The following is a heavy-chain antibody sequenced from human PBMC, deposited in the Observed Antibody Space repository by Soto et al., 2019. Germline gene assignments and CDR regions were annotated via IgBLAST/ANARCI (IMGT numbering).Heavy chain of an antibody. D-gene: IGHD3-22*01. J-gene: IGHJ4*02. CDR3: ARMDYDSSGSYFDY. CDR1: GGSFSGYY. V-gene: IGHV4-59*12. CDR2: IYYSGGT. Sequence: SETLSLTCAVYGGSFSGYYWSWIRQPPGKGLEWIGYIYYSGGTNYNPSLKSRVTISVDTSKNQFSLKLSSVTAADTAVYYCARMDYDSSGSYFDYWGQGTLVTAPQ.